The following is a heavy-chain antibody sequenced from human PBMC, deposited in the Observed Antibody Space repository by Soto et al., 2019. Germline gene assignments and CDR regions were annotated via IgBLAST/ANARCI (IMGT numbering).Heavy chain of an antibody. Sequence: EVQLLESGGGLVQPGGSLRLSCAASGFTFSSNAMTWVRQAPGKGLEWVSSISCSGGSTYYADSAKGRVTISRDNSKNALYLQMNSLRAEDTAVYYCAMGWKTGGFDYWGQGILVTVSS. D-gene: IGHD1-1*01. V-gene: IGHV3-23*01. CDR3: AMGWKTGGFDY. CDR1: GFTFSSNA. CDR2: ISCSGGST. J-gene: IGHJ4*02.